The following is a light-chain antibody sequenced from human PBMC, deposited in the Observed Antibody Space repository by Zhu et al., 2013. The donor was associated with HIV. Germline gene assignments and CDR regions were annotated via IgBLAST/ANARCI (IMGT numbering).Light chain of an antibody. CDR1: QYISSSS. V-gene: IGKV3-20*01. CDR2: GAS. Sequence: EIVLTQSPGTLSLSPGERATLSCRASQYISSSSLVWYQQKSGQAPRLLIYGASSRATGIPDRFSGSASGTDFTLTISRLEPEDFAVYYCQQYGSSPRTFGQGTKVEIK. J-gene: IGKJ1*01. CDR3: QQYGSSPRT.